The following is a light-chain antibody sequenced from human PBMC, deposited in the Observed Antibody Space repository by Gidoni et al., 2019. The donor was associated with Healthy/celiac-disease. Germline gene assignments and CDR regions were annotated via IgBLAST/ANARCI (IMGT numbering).Light chain of an antibody. Sequence: DIVMTQSPDSLAVSLGERATINCKSSQSVLYSSNNKNHLAWYQQKPGQPPKLLIYWASTRESGVPDRFSGSGSGTDFTLTISSLQAEDVAVYYCQQYYSTPRTFGQXTKVEIK. CDR2: WAS. CDR3: QQYYSTPRT. J-gene: IGKJ1*01. CDR1: QSVLYSSNNKNH. V-gene: IGKV4-1*01.